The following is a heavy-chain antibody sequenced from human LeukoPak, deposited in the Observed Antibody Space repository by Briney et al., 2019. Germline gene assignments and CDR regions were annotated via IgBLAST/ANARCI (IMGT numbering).Heavy chain of an antibody. CDR1: GGSISSGDYY. D-gene: IGHD4-17*01. Sequence: PSQTLSLTCTVSGGSISSGDYYWSWIRQPPGKGLEWIGYIYYSGSTYYNPSLKNRVTISVDTSKNQFSLKLSSVTAADTAVYYCATELRYLRYVDYWGQGTLVTVSS. CDR2: IYYSGST. V-gene: IGHV4-30-4*01. CDR3: ATELRYLRYVDY. J-gene: IGHJ4*02.